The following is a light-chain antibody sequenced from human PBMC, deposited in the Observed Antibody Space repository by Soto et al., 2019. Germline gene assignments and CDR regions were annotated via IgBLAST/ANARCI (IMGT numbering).Light chain of an antibody. V-gene: IGKV4-1*01. CDR3: QQYYSNPRVT. CDR2: WAS. Sequence: DIVMTQSPDSLAVSLGERATINCKSSQSVLYSSHNKHYFACDKQKPGQPPKLLIYWASTRESGGPDRFSGSGSGTDFALTISSLQAEDVAGYYCQQYYSNPRVTFGPGTKVDIK. CDR1: QSVLYSSHNKHY. J-gene: IGKJ3*01.